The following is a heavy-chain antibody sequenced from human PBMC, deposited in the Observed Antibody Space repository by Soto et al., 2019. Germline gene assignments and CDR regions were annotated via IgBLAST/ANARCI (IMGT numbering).Heavy chain of an antibody. D-gene: IGHD3-10*01. CDR2: ISYDGSNK. CDR1: GFTFSSYG. J-gene: IGHJ4*02. Sequence: QVQLVESGGGVVQPGRSLRLSCAASGFTFSSYGMHWVRQAPGKGLEWVAVISYDGSNKYYADSVKGRFTISRDNFKNTVYLQMNSLRVEDTAVYYCAKAYYYGSGGYTYYFDYWGQGTLVTVSS. CDR3: AKAYYYGSGGYTYYFDY. V-gene: IGHV3-30*18.